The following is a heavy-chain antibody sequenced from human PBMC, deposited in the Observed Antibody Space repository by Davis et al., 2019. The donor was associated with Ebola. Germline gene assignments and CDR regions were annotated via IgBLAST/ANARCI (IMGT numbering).Heavy chain of an antibody. Sequence: GGSLRLSCAASGFTFSSYAMSWVRQAPGKGLEWVSAISGSGGSTYYADSVKGRFTISRDNAKNSLYLQMNSLRDEDTAVYYCAREGWYYGSGSYYSDQYFDYWGQGTLVTVSS. CDR3: AREGWYYGSGSYYSDQYFDY. CDR1: GFTFSSYA. CDR2: ISGSGGST. D-gene: IGHD3-10*01. V-gene: IGHV3-23*01. J-gene: IGHJ4*02.